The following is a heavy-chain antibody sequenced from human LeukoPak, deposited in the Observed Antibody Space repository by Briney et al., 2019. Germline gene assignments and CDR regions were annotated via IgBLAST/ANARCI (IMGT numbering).Heavy chain of an antibody. D-gene: IGHD3-22*01. CDR1: GFTFDDYA. J-gene: IGHJ4*02. CDR2: ISWNSGSI. CDR3: AKGFSLYYDSSGYYDY. V-gene: IGHV3-9*01. Sequence: PGGSLRLSCAASGFTFDDYAMHWVRQAPGKGLEWVSGISWNSGSIGYADSVKGRFTISRDNAKNSLYLQMNSLRAEDTALYYCAKGFSLYYDSSGYYDYWGQGTLVTVSS.